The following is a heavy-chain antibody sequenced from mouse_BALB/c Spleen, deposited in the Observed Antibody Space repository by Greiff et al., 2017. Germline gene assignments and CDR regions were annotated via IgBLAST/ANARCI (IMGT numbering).Heavy chain of an antibody. CDR2: IYPGNVNT. J-gene: IGHJ3*01. Sequence: VNVVESGPELVKPGASVRISCKASGYTFTSYYIHWVKQRPGQGLEWIGWIYPGNVNTKYNEKFKGKATLTADKSSSTAYMQLSSLTSEDSAVYFCAREEDDYDAWFAYWGQGTLVTVSA. V-gene: IGHV1S56*01. D-gene: IGHD2-4*01. CDR3: AREEDDYDAWFAY. CDR1: GYTFTSYY.